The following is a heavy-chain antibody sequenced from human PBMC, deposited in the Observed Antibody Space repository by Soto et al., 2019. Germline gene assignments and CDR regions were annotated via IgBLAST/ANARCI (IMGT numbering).Heavy chain of an antibody. V-gene: IGHV3-15*01. J-gene: IGHJ4*02. Sequence: LRLSCAASGFTFSNAWMIWVRQAPLKGLEWVGRIKSKTDGGTTDYAAPVKGRFTISRDDSKNTLYLQMNSLKTEDTAVYYCTTEAYYYDSSGYYRPNYYFDYWGQGTLVTVSS. CDR2: IKSKTDGGTT. CDR1: GFTFSNAW. D-gene: IGHD3-22*01. CDR3: TTEAYYYDSSGYYRPNYYFDY.